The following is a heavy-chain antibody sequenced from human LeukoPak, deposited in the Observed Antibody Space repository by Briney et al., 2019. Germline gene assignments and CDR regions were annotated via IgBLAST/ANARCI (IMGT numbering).Heavy chain of an antibody. CDR2: IYYSGST. J-gene: IGHJ4*02. Sequence: PSQTLSLTCTVSGGSISSGDYYWSWIHQPPGKGLEWSGDIYYSGSTYYNPSLNSRVTISVDTSKNQFSLKLSSVTDAAKAVYYCARVLYYYDSNTGPDLDYWGQGTLVTVSS. CDR3: ARVLYYYDSNTGPDLDY. D-gene: IGHD3-22*01. V-gene: IGHV4-30-4*01. CDR1: GGSISSGDYY.